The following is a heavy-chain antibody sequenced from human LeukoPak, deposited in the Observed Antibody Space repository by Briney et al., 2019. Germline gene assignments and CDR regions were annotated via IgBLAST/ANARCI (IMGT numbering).Heavy chain of an antibody. V-gene: IGHV3-23*01. CDR3: EKGSERTYPHYFDF. CDR2: ITGSGGTT. CDR1: GFTLSSTG. J-gene: IGHJ4*02. Sequence: GGSLRLSSVPSGFTLSSTGTRGVPQAPGKGLEWVSAITGSGGTTSYADSAKGRFTISGDNSKNTRYLQMNSLRAEDTVVYYCEKGSERTYPHYFDFWGQGTLVTVSS. D-gene: IGHD1-14*01.